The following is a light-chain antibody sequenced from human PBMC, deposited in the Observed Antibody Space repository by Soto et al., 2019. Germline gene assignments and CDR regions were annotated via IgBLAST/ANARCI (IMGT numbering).Light chain of an antibody. CDR3: QTWGTGIVT. V-gene: IGLV4-69*01. CDR2: LNRDGSH. CDR1: SGHSNYA. J-gene: IGLJ2*01. Sequence: QLVLTQSPSASASLGASVNLTCTLSSGHSNYAIAWHQQQPEKGPRYLMKLNRDGSHSKGDGIPNRFSGSSSGAERYLTISSLQSEDEADYYCQTWGTGIVTFGGGTKLTVL.